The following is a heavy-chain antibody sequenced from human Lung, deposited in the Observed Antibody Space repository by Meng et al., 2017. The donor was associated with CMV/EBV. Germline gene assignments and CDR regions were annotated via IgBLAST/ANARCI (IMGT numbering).Heavy chain of an antibody. Sequence: ASXXVSXKASGYTFTSYDINWVRQAPGQGLEWMGWMNPNSGNTGYAQNFQGRVTMTRNTSISTVYMELSGLRSEDTAVYYCARRRGGSSWGDFDYWGQGTLVTVSS. J-gene: IGHJ4*02. CDR2: MNPNSGNT. V-gene: IGHV1-8*01. CDR1: GYTFTSYD. CDR3: ARRRGGSSWGDFDY. D-gene: IGHD6-6*01.